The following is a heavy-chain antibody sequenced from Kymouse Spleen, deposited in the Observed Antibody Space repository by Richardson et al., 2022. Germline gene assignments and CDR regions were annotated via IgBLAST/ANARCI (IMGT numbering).Heavy chain of an antibody. CDR3: ARDYYGSGSYPPPYYYYYGMDV. CDR2: ISSSSSTI. CDR1: GFTFSSYS. J-gene: IGHJ6*02. Sequence: EVQLVESGGGLVQPGGSLRLSCAASGFTFSSYSMNWVRQAPGKGLEWVSYISSSSSTIYYADSVKGRFTISRDNAKNSLYLQMNSLRDEDTAVYYCARDYYGSGSYPPPYYYYYGMDVWGQGTTVTVSS. V-gene: IGHV3-48*02. D-gene: IGHD3-10*01.